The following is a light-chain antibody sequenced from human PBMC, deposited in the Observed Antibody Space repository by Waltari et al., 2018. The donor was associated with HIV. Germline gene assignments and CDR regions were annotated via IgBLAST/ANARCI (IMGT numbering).Light chain of an antibody. CDR2: GAS. V-gene: IGKV3-15*01. CDR3: QHPHKWPPWT. CDR1: QSVGNN. J-gene: IGKJ1*01. Sequence: EIVMTQSPATLSVSPGERATLSCRASQSVGNNLAWYHQKPGQAPRPLIYGASTRATGIPARFSGSRSGTEFTLTISSLQSEDFGVYYCQHPHKWPPWTFGQGTKVEIK.